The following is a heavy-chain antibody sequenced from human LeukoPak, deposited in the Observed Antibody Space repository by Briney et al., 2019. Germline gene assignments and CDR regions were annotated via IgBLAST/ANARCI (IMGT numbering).Heavy chain of an antibody. CDR1: GFTFSTYA. D-gene: IGHD6-25*01. CDR3: AKEYSRGWYFDY. V-gene: IGHV3-30*18. CDR2: ISSDGGNE. J-gene: IGHJ4*02. Sequence: PGGSLRLSCAASGFTFSTYAMHWLRQAPGNGLEWVAVISSDGGNEYYPDSVKGRFTISRDNSKNTLYLQMNSLRAEDTAVYYCAKEYSRGWYFDYWGQGTLVTVSS.